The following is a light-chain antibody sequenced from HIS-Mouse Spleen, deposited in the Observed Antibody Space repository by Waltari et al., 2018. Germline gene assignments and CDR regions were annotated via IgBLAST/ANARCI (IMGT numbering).Light chain of an antibody. Sequence: QSALTQPASVSGSPGQSIPIPCTGTSSAGGGYNYVPWYQQHPGKAPKLMIYDVSNRPSGVSNRFSGSKSGNTASLTISGLQAEDEADYYCSSYTSSSFNVVFGGGTKLTVL. CDR2: DVS. CDR3: SSYTSSSFNVV. J-gene: IGLJ2*01. V-gene: IGLV2-14*03. CDR1: SSAGGGYNY.